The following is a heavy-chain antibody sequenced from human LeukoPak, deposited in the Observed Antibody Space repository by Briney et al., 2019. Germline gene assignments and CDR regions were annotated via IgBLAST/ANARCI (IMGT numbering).Heavy chain of an antibody. Sequence: GGSLRLSCAASGFTFSSYAMSWVRQAPGKGLEWVAVISYDGSNKYYADSVKGRFTISRDNSKNTLYLQMNSLRAEDTAVYYCARGRRALDDAFDIWGQGTMVTVSS. CDR2: ISYDGSNK. CDR1: GFTFSSYA. V-gene: IGHV3-30*04. CDR3: ARGRRALDDAFDI. J-gene: IGHJ3*02.